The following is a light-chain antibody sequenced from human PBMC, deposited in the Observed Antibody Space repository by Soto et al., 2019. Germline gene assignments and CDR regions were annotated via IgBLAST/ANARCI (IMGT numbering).Light chain of an antibody. CDR1: QSVSNN. CDR3: QQDNNWPPWT. J-gene: IGKJ1*01. Sequence: ILMTLSPATLYVSPGEIATLSCRALQSVSNNLAWYQQKPGQAHRLLIYDASTRATGIPARFSGSGSGTEFTLTISGLQSEDCAVYYFQQDNNWPPWTVGEGTKVDIK. V-gene: IGKV3-15*01. CDR2: DAS.